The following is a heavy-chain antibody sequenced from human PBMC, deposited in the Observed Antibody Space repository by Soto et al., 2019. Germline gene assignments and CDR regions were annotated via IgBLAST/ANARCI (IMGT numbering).Heavy chain of an antibody. CDR2: MSGAGGRT. CDR1: GFTFSTYT. D-gene: IGHD3-3*01. Sequence: EVQLLESGGGLVQPGGSLRLSCAASGFTFSTYTMCWVRQAPGKGLEWVSIMSGAGGRTFYADSVKGRFTISRDNSKNALFPRMNGRSTTDPSIYCCAAAPGDEVSFDFVGGFRYWGQVTLVTVAS. V-gene: IGHV3-23*01. CDR3: AAAPGDEVSFDFVGGFRY. J-gene: IGHJ4*02.